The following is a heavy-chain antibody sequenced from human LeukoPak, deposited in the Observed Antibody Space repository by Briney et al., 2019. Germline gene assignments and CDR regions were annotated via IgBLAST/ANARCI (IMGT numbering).Heavy chain of an antibody. CDR1: GFTFTNYA. J-gene: IGHJ4*02. D-gene: IGHD2-2*01. V-gene: IGHV3-30*04. CDR3: AREKRYCSSTSCYYLEY. Sequence: PGGSLRLSCVVSGFTFTNYAMHWVRQAPGKGLEWVAAVSVDGNNQYYADSVKGRFSVSRDNSKNTLYLQMNSLRAEDTAVYYCAREKRYCSSTSCYYLEYWGQGTLVTVSS. CDR2: VSVDGNNQ.